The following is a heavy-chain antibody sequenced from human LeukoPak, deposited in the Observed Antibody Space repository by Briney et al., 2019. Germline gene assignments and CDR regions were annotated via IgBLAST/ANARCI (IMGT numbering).Heavy chain of an antibody. J-gene: IGHJ4*02. Sequence: PGGSLRLSCAASGFTFSNAWMSWVRQAPGKGLEWVGRIKSKTDGGTTDYAAPVKGRFIISRDDSKNTLYLQMNSLKTDDTAVYYCTRGDYDILTGYSEMDYWGQGTLVTVSS. CDR1: GFTFSNAW. D-gene: IGHD3-9*01. V-gene: IGHV3-15*01. CDR3: TRGDYDILTGYSEMDY. CDR2: IKSKTDGGTT.